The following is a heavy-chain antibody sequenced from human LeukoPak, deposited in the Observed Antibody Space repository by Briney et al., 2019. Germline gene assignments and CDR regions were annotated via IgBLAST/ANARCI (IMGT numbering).Heavy chain of an antibody. CDR1: GYTFTSYG. V-gene: IGHV1-46*01. Sequence: GASVKVSCKASGYTFTSYGISWVRQAPGQGLEWMGIINPSGGSTSYAQKFQGRVTMTRDMSTSTVYMELSSLRSEDTAVYYCARELRGHWFDPWGQGTLVTVSS. CDR3: ARELRGHWFDP. J-gene: IGHJ5*02. D-gene: IGHD5-12*01. CDR2: INPSGGST.